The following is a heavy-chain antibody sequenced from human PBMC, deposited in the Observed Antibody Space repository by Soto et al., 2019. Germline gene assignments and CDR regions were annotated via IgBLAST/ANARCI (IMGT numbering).Heavy chain of an antibody. CDR3: ARLVLGDYNWFDP. Sequence: PSETLSLTCTVSGGSISSSSYYWGWIRQPPGKGLEWIGSIYYSGSTYYNPSLKSRVTISVDTSKNQFSLKLSSVTAADTAVYYCARLVLGDYNWFDPWGQGTLVTVSS. D-gene: IGHD3-16*01. V-gene: IGHV4-39*01. J-gene: IGHJ5*02. CDR2: IYYSGST. CDR1: GGSISSSSYY.